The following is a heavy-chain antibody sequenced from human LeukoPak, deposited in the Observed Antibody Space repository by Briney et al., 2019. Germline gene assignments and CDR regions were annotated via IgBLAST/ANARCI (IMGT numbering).Heavy chain of an antibody. D-gene: IGHD2-15*01. V-gene: IGHV3-23*01. CDR3: AKVNPPYCSGGSCLPAY. J-gene: IGHJ4*02. Sequence: GGSLRLSCAASGFTFSSYGMSWVRQAPGKGLEWVSAISGSGGSTYYADSVKGRFTISRDNSKNTLYLQMNSLRAEDTAVYYCAKVNPPYCSGGSCLPAYWGQGTLVTVSS. CDR1: GFTFSSYG. CDR2: ISGSGGST.